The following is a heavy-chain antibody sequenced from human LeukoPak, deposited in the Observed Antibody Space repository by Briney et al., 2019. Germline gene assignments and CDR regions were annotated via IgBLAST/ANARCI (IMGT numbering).Heavy chain of an antibody. J-gene: IGHJ5*02. D-gene: IGHD3-10*01. Sequence: SETLSLTCTVSSGSISSSSYYWGWIRQPPGKGLEWIGSIYYNGNSYYNPSLKRRVTISVDTSKNQFSLKLSSVTAADTAVYYCARAQKFPRLLWFGELSAGRFDPWGQGTLVTVSS. CDR2: IYYNGNS. V-gene: IGHV4-39*07. CDR3: ARAQKFPRLLWFGELSAGRFDP. CDR1: SGSISSSSYY.